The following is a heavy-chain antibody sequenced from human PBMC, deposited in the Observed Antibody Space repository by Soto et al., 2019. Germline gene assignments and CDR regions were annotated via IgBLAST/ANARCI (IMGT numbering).Heavy chain of an antibody. CDR3: ARGAISTQNWFGP. Sequence: QVQLQESGPGLVKLSETLSLTCIVSGGSITSYFWSWIRQPPGKGLEWIGYFYNSGSTNYNPSLKGRVTISGDTSKNHFALEMTSVTAADTAVYYCARGAISTQNWFGPWGQGTLVTVSS. CDR1: GGSITSYF. D-gene: IGHD3-9*01. J-gene: IGHJ5*02. V-gene: IGHV4-59*01. CDR2: FYNSGST.